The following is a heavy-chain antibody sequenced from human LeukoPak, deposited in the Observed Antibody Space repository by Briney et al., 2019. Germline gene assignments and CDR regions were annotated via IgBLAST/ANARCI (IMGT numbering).Heavy chain of an antibody. J-gene: IGHJ4*02. CDR2: IYHSGST. CDR3: VTYYFDSSGPKKNY. V-gene: IGHV4-4*02. D-gene: IGHD3-22*01. Sequence: PSGTLSLTCAVSGGSINNNDWWSWVRQPPGKGLEWIGEIYHSGSTNYSPSLKSRVTISVDKSKNQFSLTVSSVTAADTAVYYCVTYYFDSSGPKKNYWGQGTLVTVSS. CDR1: GGSINNNDW.